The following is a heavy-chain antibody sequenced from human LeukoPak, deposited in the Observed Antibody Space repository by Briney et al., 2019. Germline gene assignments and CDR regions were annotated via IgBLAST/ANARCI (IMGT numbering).Heavy chain of an antibody. Sequence: GGSLRLSCAASGFTFSSYAMHWVRQAPGKGLEWVAVISYDGSNKYYADSVKGRFTISRDNSKNTLYLQMNSLRAEDPAVYYCARDHPYPVLQYFDWCGAFDIWGQGTMVTVSS. CDR1: GFTFSSYA. V-gene: IGHV3-30*04. CDR3: ARDHPYPVLQYFDWCGAFDI. J-gene: IGHJ3*02. CDR2: ISYDGSNK. D-gene: IGHD3-9*01.